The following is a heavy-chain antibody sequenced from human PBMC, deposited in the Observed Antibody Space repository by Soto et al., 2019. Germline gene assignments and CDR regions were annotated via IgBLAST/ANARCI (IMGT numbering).Heavy chain of an antibody. J-gene: IGHJ4*02. D-gene: IGHD6-13*01. V-gene: IGHV3-23*01. CDR1: ELAVRAQV. CDR2: ITSSGGGT. CDR3: AKLTAA. Sequence: VESRRLSCTASELAVRAQVISLIRQAPGKGLEWVSSITSSGGGTYYADSVKGRFIVSRDNSTNTVYLQMNSLRDEDTAVYYCAKLTAAWGQGTLVTVSS.